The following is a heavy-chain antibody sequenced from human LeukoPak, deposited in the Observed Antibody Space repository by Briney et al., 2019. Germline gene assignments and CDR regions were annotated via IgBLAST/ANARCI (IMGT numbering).Heavy chain of an antibody. CDR2: IYTSGST. V-gene: IGHV4-4*07. D-gene: IGHD6-13*01. CDR3: ARGHSSSWYLAFDI. CDR1: GGSISSYY. Sequence: SEILSLTCTVSGGSISSYYWSWIRQPAGKGLECSGRIYTSGSTNYNPSLKSRVTMSVDTSKNQFSLKLSSVTAADTAVYYCARGHSSSWYLAFDIWGQGTMVTVSS. J-gene: IGHJ3*02.